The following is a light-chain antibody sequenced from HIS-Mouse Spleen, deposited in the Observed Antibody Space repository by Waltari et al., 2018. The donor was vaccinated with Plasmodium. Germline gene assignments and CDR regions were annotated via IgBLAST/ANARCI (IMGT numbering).Light chain of an antibody. Sequence: AIQLTQSPSSLSASAGDRVTITCRASQGISSALAWYQQKPGKAPKLLIYDASSLESVFPSRFSGSGSGTDFTLTISSLQPEDFATYYCQQFNSYPLTFGGGTKVEIK. V-gene: IGKV1-13*02. CDR2: DAS. CDR1: QGISSA. CDR3: QQFNSYPLT. J-gene: IGKJ4*01.